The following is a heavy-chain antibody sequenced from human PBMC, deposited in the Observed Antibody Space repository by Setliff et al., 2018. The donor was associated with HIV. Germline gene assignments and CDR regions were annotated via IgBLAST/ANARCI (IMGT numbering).Heavy chain of an antibody. Sequence: SETLSLTCTVSGDSIRGYYWSWIRQPPGKGLEWMGYVFYTGFAAYNPSLKSRLTISVDTSKNQFSLKLSSVTAADTAIYYCARSRVRGVIIKGYWGQGTPVTV. CDR2: VFYTGFA. D-gene: IGHD3-10*01. CDR1: GDSIRGYY. V-gene: IGHV4-59*12. J-gene: IGHJ4*02. CDR3: ARSRVRGVIIKGY.